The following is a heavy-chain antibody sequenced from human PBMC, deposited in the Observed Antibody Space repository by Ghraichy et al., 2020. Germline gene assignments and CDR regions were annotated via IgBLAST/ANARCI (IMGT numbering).Heavy chain of an antibody. J-gene: IGHJ4*02. CDR3: ARGGEVVAGLVDY. CDR1: GYTFSGYS. CDR2: INPNSGGT. V-gene: IGHV1-2*02. Sequence: ASVKVSCKASGYTFSGYSMHWVRQARGQGLEWMGWINPNSGGTNYAQKFQGRVTITRDTSISTAYMEMTRLSSDDTAVYYCARGGEVVAGLVDYWGQGTLVTVSS. D-gene: IGHD6-19*01.